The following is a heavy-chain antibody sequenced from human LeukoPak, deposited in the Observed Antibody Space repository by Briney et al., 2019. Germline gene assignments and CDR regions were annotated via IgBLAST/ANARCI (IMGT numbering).Heavy chain of an antibody. CDR2: IRGRGGST. CDR1: GLTFSSYA. CDR3: AIPHYYGSGRQPDSHMDV. Sequence: GGSLRLSCAASGLTFSSYAMSGFRQAPGKGREGLSAIRGRGGSTYYADSVKGRFTISRDNCKNTLYLQMNSLRAEDTAVYYCAIPHYYGSGRQPDSHMDVWGKGTTVTVSS. D-gene: IGHD3-10*01. J-gene: IGHJ6*03. V-gene: IGHV3-23*01.